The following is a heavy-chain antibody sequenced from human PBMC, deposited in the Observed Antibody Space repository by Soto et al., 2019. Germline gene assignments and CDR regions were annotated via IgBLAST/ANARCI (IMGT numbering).Heavy chain of an antibody. D-gene: IGHD5-12*01. CDR1: GFTVSSNY. Sequence: EVQLVESGGGXXXXXXXLRLSCAASGFTVSSNYMSWVRQAPGKGLEWVSVIYSGGSTYYADSVKARFTVSRDNSKNTLYLQMHSLGAGDTAVYYFAGSRRYRGYDFSYWGQGTLLTVST. CDR3: AGSRRYRGYDFSY. J-gene: IGHJ4*02. CDR2: IYSGGST. V-gene: IGHV3-53*01.